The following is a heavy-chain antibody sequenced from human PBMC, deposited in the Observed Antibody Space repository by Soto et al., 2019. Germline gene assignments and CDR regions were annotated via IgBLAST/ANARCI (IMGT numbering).Heavy chain of an antibody. J-gene: IGHJ4*02. V-gene: IGHV1-18*04. Sequence: GASVKVSCKASGYSFSSYTINWVRRAPGQGLEWLGWIRAYNGNTKYVEKLQGRVTMTTDTSTSTAYMELRNLRSDDTAVYYCARESKKWPDFWGPGTLVTVS. CDR3: ARESKKWPDF. CDR2: IRAYNGNT. D-gene: IGHD5-12*01. CDR1: GYSFSSYT.